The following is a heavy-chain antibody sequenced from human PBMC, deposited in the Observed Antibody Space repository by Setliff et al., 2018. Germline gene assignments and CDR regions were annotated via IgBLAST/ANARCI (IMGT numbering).Heavy chain of an antibody. CDR3: TSTTLDF. V-gene: IGHV3-7*03. D-gene: IGHD1-1*01. CDR1: GFTFSSYW. Sequence: PGGSLRLSCAASGFTFSSYWMSWVRQAPGKGLEWVANIKQDGSETRDYAAPVKGRFTVSRDDSKNTLYLHMNSLRSEDTAMYYCTSTTLDFWGPGTLVTVSS. CDR2: IKQDGSETR. J-gene: IGHJ4*02.